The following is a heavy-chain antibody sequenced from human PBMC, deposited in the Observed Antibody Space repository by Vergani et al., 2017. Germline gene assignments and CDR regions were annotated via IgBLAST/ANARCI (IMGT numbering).Heavy chain of an antibody. CDR1: GGSFTSYH. D-gene: IGHD4-11*01. CDR2: IDHTGRP. Sequence: QVQLQQWGGGLLKPSETLSLTCVVHGGSFTSYHWTWIRQSPGEGLEWVGDIDHTGRPDYNPSLKSRLTMSVEKSRNQFSLTLNSVTATDTAIYFCARVNTETNGHLYYYYYMDVWVQGTAVTVS. J-gene: IGHJ6*03. V-gene: IGHV4-34*01. CDR3: ARVNTETNGHLYYYYYMDV.